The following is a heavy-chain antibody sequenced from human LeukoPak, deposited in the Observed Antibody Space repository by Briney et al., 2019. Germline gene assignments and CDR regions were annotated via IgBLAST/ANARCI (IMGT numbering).Heavy chain of an antibody. Sequence: SETLSLTCAVYGGSLSGYYWSWIRQPPGKGLEWIGEINHSGSTNYNPSLKSRVTISVDTSKNQFSLKLSSVTAADTAVYYCARVWSDCYVTNCYISEYWGQGTLVTVSS. V-gene: IGHV4-34*01. CDR2: INHSGST. D-gene: IGHD3-3*01. J-gene: IGHJ4*02. CDR1: GGSLSGYY. CDR3: ARVWSDCYVTNCYISEY.